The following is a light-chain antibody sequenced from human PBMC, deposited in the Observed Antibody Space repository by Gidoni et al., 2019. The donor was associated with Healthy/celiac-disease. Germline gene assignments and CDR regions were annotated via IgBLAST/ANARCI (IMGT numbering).Light chain of an antibody. CDR3: MHGTHPLT. Sequence: VGMTQSLLPLPVTLGQPASISRRSSQSLVYSDANTYLNWFQPRPVQAPRRLNYKVQNRDSGGPDRFSGGGSGTDFTLKISRVEAEDVGVYYGMHGTHPLTFGGGTKVEIK. V-gene: IGKV2-30*01. J-gene: IGKJ4*01. CDR2: KVQ. CDR1: QSLVYSDANTY.